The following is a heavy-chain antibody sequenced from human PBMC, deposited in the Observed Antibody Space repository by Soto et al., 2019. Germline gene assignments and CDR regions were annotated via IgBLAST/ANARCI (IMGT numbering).Heavy chain of an antibody. V-gene: IGHV4-30-4*01. CDR3: ARTYYYDSSGYSFDY. Sequence: QVQLQESGPGLVKPSQTLSLTCTVSGGSISSGDYYWSWIRQPPGKGLEWIGYIYYSGSTYSNPSLKSRVTRSLDTSKNQFSLKLSSVTAADTAVYYCARTYYYDSSGYSFDYWGQGTLVTVSS. D-gene: IGHD3-22*01. CDR2: IYYSGST. J-gene: IGHJ4*02. CDR1: GGSISSGDYY.